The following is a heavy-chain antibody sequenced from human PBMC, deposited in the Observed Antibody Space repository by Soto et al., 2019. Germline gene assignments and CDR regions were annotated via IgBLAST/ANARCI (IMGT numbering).Heavy chain of an antibody. V-gene: IGHV4-59*01. CDR1: GDSIRSYY. D-gene: IGHD1-26*01. J-gene: IGHJ4*02. CDR2: IYASGSP. CDR3: ARGVGSSPPRY. Sequence: SETLSLTCTVSGDSIRSYYWSWIRQPPGKGLEWIGYIYASGSPYYNPSLRSRVTISADTSKNQISLKLTSPTAADTAVYYCARGVGSSPPRYWGRGTLVTVSS.